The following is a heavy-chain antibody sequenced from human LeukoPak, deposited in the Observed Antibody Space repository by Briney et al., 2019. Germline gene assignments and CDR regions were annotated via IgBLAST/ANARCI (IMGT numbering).Heavy chain of an antibody. J-gene: IGHJ4*02. CDR1: GFTFSDYY. CDR2: ISSSSSYI. D-gene: IGHD3-9*01. V-gene: IGHV3-11*06. CDR3: ARDRYILTGYYYLDY. Sequence: GGSLRLSCAASGFTFSDYYMSWIRQAPGKGLEWVSYISSSSSYINYADSVKGRFTISRDNAKNSLYLQMNSLRAEDTAVYYCARDRYILTGYYYLDYWGQGTLVTVSS.